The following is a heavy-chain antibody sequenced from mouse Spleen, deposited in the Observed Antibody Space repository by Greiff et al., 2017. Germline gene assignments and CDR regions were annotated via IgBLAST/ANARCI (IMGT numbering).Heavy chain of an antibody. Sequence: EVQLQESGPGLVKPSQSLSLTCSVTGYSITSGYYWNWIRQFPGNKLEWMGYISYDGSNNYNPSLKNRISITRDTSKNQFFLKLNSVTTEDTATYYCAEIYGSSYDYAMDYWGQGTSVTVSS. CDR3: AEIYGSSYDYAMDY. J-gene: IGHJ4*01. CDR2: ISYDGSN. D-gene: IGHD1-1*01. CDR1: GYSITSGYY. V-gene: IGHV3-6*01.